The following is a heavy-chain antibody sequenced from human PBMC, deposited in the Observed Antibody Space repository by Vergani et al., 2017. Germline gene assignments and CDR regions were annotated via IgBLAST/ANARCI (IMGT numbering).Heavy chain of an antibody. CDR3: ARDRDHGLRLGELSSHFDY. D-gene: IGHD3-16*02. Sequence: QLQLQESGPGLVKPSETLSLTCTVSGGSISSSSYYWGWIRQPPGKGLEWIGSIYYSGSTYYNPSLKSRVTISVDTSKNQFSLKLSSVTAADTAVYYCARDRDHGLRLGELSSHFDYWGQGTLVTVSS. J-gene: IGHJ4*02. V-gene: IGHV4-39*07. CDR1: GGSISSSSYY. CDR2: IYYSGST.